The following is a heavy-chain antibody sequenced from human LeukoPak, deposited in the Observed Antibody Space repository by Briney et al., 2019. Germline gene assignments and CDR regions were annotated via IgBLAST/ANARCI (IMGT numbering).Heavy chain of an antibody. J-gene: IGHJ4*02. CDR2: MNANSGNT. D-gene: IGHD3-10*01. V-gene: IGHV1-8*01. Sequence: ASVKVSCKASGYTFTSYDINWVRQAPGQGLEWMGWMNANSGNTGYAQKFQGRLTMTRNPSTSTAYMELSSLRSEDTAVYYCARESGFYGSGSRYWGQGTLVTVSS. CDR1: GYTFTSYD. CDR3: ARESGFYGSGSRY.